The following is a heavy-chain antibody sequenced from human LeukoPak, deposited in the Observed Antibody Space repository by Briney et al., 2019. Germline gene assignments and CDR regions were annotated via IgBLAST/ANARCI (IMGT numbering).Heavy chain of an antibody. J-gene: IGHJ4*02. CDR1: GDSITSYY. CDR2: IHYTGKN. CDR3: AKWHEGQLAFDS. D-gene: IGHD1-1*01. Sequence: SETLSLTCTVSGDSITSYYWNWVRQPPGKGLEWIGYIHYTGKNYYNPSLKSRVAMSVDMSKSQFSLKLSSVTAADTAVYYCAKWHEGQLAFDSWGQGTLITVSS. V-gene: IGHV4-59*01.